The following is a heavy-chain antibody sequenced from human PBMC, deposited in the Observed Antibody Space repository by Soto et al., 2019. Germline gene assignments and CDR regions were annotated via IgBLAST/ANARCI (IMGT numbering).Heavy chain of an antibody. CDR1: GFTFSSYG. CDR3: AKDWNSSGLWWYFDY. V-gene: IGHV3-30*18. CDR2: ISYDGSNK. D-gene: IGHD6-19*01. J-gene: IGHJ4*02. Sequence: GGSLRLSCAASGFTFSSYGMHWVRQAPGKGLEWVAVISYDGSNKYCADSVKGRFTISRDNSKNTLYLQMNSLRAEDTAVYYCAKDWNSSGLWWYFDYCGQGTLVTVSS.